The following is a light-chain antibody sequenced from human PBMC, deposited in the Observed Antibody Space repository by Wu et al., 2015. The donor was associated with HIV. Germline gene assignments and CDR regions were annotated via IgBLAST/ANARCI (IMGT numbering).Light chain of an antibody. J-gene: IGKJ2*01. V-gene: IGKV3-20*01. CDR3: QQYGGSLPGFT. CDR2: GAS. Sequence: EIVLTQSPATLSLSPGERATLSCRASQSLDTTTNTYLAWYQQKLGQAPRVLIYGASRRATGVPDRFSGSGSGTDFSLTINRLEPEDSAVYYCQQYGGSLPGFTFGQGTKLEIK. CDR1: QSLDTTTNTY.